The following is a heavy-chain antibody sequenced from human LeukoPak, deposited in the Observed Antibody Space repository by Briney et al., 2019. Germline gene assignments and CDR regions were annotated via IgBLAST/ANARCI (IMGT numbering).Heavy chain of an antibody. CDR3: ARGTYYYDSSGYSLAHFAY. D-gene: IGHD3-22*01. J-gene: IGHJ4*02. CDR2: IYYSGST. V-gene: IGHV4-59*12. Sequence: PSETLSLTCTVSGGSISSYYWSWIRQPPGKGLEWIGYIYYSGSTYYNPSLKSRVTISVDTSKNQFSLKLSSVTAADTAVYYCARGTYYYDSSGYSLAHFAYWGQGTLVTVSS. CDR1: GGSISSYY.